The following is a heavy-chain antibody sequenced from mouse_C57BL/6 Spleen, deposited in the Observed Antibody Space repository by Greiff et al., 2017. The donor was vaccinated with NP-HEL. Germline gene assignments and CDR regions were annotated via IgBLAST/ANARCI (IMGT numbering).Heavy chain of an antibody. CDR2: IDPSDSYT. D-gene: IGHD1-1*01. V-gene: IGHV1-69*01. CDR3: SSGSITTVVAPLDV. CDR1: GYTFTSYW. J-gene: IGHJ1*03. Sequence: QVQLKQPGAELVMPGASVKLSCKASGYTFTSYWMHWVKQRPGQGLEWIGEIDPSDSYTNYNQKFKGKSTWTVDKSSSTAYMQLSSLTSEDSAVYYCSSGSITTVVAPLDVWGTGTTVTVSS.